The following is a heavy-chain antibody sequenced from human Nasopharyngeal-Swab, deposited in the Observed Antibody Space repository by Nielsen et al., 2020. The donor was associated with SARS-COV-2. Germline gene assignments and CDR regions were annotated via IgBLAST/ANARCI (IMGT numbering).Heavy chain of an antibody. CDR2: IYYSGST. CDR3: ARDSYAVPYFDY. J-gene: IGHJ4*02. Sequence: GSLRLSCTASGGSISSSSYYWGWIRQPPGKGLEWIGSIYYSGSTYYNPSLKSRVTISVDTSKNQFSLKLSSVTAADTAVYYCARDSYAVPYFDYWGQGTLVTVSS. D-gene: IGHD3-16*01. CDR1: GGSISSSSYY. V-gene: IGHV4-39*07.